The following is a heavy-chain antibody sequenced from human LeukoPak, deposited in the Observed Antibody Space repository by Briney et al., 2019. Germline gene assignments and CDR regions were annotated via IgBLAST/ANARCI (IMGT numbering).Heavy chain of an antibody. Sequence: ASVKVSCKASGYTFTSYAMHWVRQAPGQRLEWMGWINAGNGNTKYSQKLQGRVTITRDTSASTAYMELSSLRSEDTAVYYCARSVVGIVVVPAAIRPHYYFDYWGQGTLVTVSS. V-gene: IGHV1-3*01. D-gene: IGHD2-2*03. CDR1: GYTFTSYA. CDR2: INAGNGNT. J-gene: IGHJ4*02. CDR3: ARSVVGIVVVPAAIRPHYYFDY.